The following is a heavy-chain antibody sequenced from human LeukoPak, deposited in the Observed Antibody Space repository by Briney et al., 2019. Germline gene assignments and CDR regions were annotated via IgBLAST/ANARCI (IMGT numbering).Heavy chain of an antibody. V-gene: IGHV4-38-2*02. CDR3: ARDSSRTTTPAFDI. Sequence: SETLSLTCAVSGYSISSGYYWGWIRQPPGKGLEWIGSLYHSGSTYYNPSLKSRATISVDTSKNQFSLKLSSVTAADTAVYYCARDSSRTTTPAFDIWGQGTMVTVSS. CDR1: GYSISSGYY. CDR2: LYHSGST. D-gene: IGHD4-17*01. J-gene: IGHJ3*02.